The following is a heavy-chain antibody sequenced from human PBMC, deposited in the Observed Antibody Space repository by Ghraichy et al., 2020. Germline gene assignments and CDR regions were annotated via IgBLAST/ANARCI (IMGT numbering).Heavy chain of an antibody. CDR3: ARGGPDGYSSGWTFDY. CDR1: GFTFSSYG. CDR2: IWYDGSNK. J-gene: IGHJ4*02. Sequence: GGSLRLSCAASGFTFSSYGMHWVRQAPGKGLEWVAVIWYDGSNKYYADSVKGRFTISRDNSKNTLYLQMNSLRAEDTAVYYCARGGPDGYSSGWTFDYWGQGTLVTVSS. D-gene: IGHD6-19*01. V-gene: IGHV3-33*01.